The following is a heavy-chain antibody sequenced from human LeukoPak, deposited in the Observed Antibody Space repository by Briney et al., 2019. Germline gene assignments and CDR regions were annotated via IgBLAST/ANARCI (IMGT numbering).Heavy chain of an antibody. J-gene: IGHJ4*02. CDR2: ISSGSSTI. D-gene: IGHD4-17*01. CDR3: ATHPVYDYGF. CDR1: GFTFSSYR. Sequence: GGSLRLSCTASGFTFSSYRMDWVRQAPGKGLEWVSYISSGSSTIYYADSVKGRFTISRDNAKNSLYLQMNSLRVEDTAVYYCATHPVYDYGFWGQGTLVTVSS. V-gene: IGHV3-48*04.